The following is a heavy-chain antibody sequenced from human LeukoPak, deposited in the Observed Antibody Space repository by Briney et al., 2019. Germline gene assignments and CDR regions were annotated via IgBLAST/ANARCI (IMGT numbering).Heavy chain of an antibody. V-gene: IGHV3-30*01. CDR2: ISYDGSNK. CDR3: ARGPTSLVATIHGLFDY. D-gene: IGHD5-12*01. J-gene: IGHJ4*02. Sequence: GGSLRLSCAASGFTFSSYAMHWVRQAPGKGLEWVAVISYDGSNKYYADSVKGRFTISRDNSKNTLYLQMNSLRAEDTAVYCCARGPTSLVATIHGLFDYWGQGTLVTVSS. CDR1: GFTFSSYA.